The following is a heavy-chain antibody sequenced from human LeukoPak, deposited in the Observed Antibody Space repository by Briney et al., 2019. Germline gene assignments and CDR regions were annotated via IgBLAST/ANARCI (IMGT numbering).Heavy chain of an antibody. CDR1: GGSINNHKW. CDR3: ARDGASYYDH. V-gene: IGHV4-4*02. Sequence: PSETLSLTCAVSGGSINNHKWWSWIRQSPGKGLEWLGEIFYTGSPNYNPSFKSRITMSVDKSNNQFSLILTSVTVADTAVYYCARDGASYYDHWGQGILVTVTS. D-gene: IGHD3-10*01. CDR2: IFYTGSP. J-gene: IGHJ5*02.